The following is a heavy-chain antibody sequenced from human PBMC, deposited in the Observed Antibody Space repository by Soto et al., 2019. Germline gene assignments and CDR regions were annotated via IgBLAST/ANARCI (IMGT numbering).Heavy chain of an antibody. Sequence: QVQLVQSGAEAKKPGASVKVSCKASGYTFTNYGISWVRQAPGQGLEWMGWINTYNGNTNHAQKLQGRVNMTTDTSTSTAYMELRSLRSDDTAVYYCARGVGSGTYYNQYNWFDPWGQGTLVTVSS. D-gene: IGHD3-10*01. J-gene: IGHJ5*02. CDR1: GYTFTNYG. V-gene: IGHV1-18*01. CDR2: INTYNGNT. CDR3: ARGVGSGTYYNQYNWFDP.